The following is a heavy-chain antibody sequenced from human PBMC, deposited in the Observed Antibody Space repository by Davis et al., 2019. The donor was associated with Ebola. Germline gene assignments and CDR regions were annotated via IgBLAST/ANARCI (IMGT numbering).Heavy chain of an antibody. D-gene: IGHD3-10*01. Sequence: GESLKISCSASGFTFSSYAMHWVRQAPGKGLESVSRISTNGENTYYAESVKGRFTISRDNSKDTLYLQMRSLRTEDTAVYYCVREWFGETDWGQGTLVTVSS. J-gene: IGHJ4*02. CDR3: VREWFGETD. V-gene: IGHV3-64D*06. CDR2: ISTNGENT. CDR1: GFTFSSYA.